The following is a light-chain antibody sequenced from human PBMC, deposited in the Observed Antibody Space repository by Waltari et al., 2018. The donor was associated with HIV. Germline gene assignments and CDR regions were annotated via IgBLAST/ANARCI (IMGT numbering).Light chain of an antibody. CDR1: SSNIGAGSD. V-gene: IGLV1-40*01. J-gene: IGLJ2*01. CDR2: GNI. Sequence: QSVLTQPPSVSGAPGQRVTISCTGSSSNIGAGSDVHWYQQLPGTAPKLLINGNINRPSGVPDRLSDSKSGTAASLAITGLQAEDEADYYCQYYDSSLSGSIFGGGTKLTVL. CDR3: QYYDSSLSGSI.